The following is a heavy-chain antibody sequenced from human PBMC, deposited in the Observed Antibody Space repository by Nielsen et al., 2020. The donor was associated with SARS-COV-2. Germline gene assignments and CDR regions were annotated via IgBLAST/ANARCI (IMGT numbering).Heavy chain of an antibody. V-gene: IGHV5-51*01. Sequence: VRQMPGKGLEWMGIIYPGGSDTRYSPSFQGQVTISADKSISTAYLQWSSLKASDTAMYYCARQNLGDEYSSSRGWFDPWGQGTLVTVSS. CDR2: IYPGGSDT. CDR3: ARQNLGDEYSSSRGWFDP. D-gene: IGHD6-6*01. J-gene: IGHJ5*02.